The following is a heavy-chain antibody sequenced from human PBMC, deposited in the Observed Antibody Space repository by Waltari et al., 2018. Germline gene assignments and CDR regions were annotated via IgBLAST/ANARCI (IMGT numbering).Heavy chain of an antibody. V-gene: IGHV4-59*01. CDR1: GTSISSYN. J-gene: IGHJ2*01. CDR2: IYYRGST. Sequence: QVQLQESGPGLVEPSETLSLTCTVSGTSISSYNWRWIRQPPGKGLEWLGYIYYRGSTKFNPSLKSRVTLSVDTSKNQSSLRLKSLTAADTAVYYCARRTASGPYAPSHWYFDLWGRGNLVTVSS. D-gene: IGHD2-21*02. CDR3: ARRTASGPYAPSHWYFDL.